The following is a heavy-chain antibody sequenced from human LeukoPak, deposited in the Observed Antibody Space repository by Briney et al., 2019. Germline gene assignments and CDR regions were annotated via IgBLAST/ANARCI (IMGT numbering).Heavy chain of an antibody. CDR3: ARSAAGTLETYYFDY. Sequence: SETLSLTCTVSGGSISSGGYYWSWIRQHPGKGLEWIGYIYYSGSTYHNPSLKSRVTISVDTSKNQFSLKLSSVTAADTAVYYCARSAAGTLETYYFDYWGQGTLVTVSS. CDR1: GGSISSGGYY. V-gene: IGHV4-31*03. CDR2: IYYSGST. J-gene: IGHJ4*02. D-gene: IGHD6-13*01.